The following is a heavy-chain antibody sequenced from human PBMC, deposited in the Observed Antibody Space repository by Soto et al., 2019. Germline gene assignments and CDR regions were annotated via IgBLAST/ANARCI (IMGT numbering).Heavy chain of an antibody. D-gene: IGHD3-3*01. J-gene: IGHJ4*02. V-gene: IGHV3-30*18. CDR1: GFAFSSYG. CDR3: AKDRWDKYRFLPPPEY. Sequence: GGSLRLSCAASGFAFSSYGMHWVRQAPGKGLEWVAVISYDESNKHYVDSVKGRFTISRDNSKNTLYLQMNSLRAEDTAVYYCAKDRWDKYRFLPPPEYWGLGTLVTVSS. CDR2: ISYDESNK.